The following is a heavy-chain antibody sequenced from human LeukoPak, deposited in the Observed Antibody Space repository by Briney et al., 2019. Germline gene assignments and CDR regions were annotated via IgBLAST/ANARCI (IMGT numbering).Heavy chain of an antibody. Sequence: SETLSLTCTVSGGSISSYYWRWIRQPPGKGLEWIGYIYYSGSTNYNPSLKSRVTISVDTSKNQFSLKLSSVTAADTAVYYCARHVAGNDFWSGYLGGLDYWGQGTLVTVSS. CDR1: GGSISSYY. CDR2: IYYSGST. D-gene: IGHD3-3*01. J-gene: IGHJ4*02. V-gene: IGHV4-59*08. CDR3: ARHVAGNDFWSGYLGGLDY.